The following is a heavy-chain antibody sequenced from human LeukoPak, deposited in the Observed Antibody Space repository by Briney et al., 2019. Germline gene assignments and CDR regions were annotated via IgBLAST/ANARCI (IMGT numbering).Heavy chain of an antibody. J-gene: IGHJ4*02. CDR3: AKDQFYDSSGYNFDY. D-gene: IGHD3-22*01. CDR1: GFTFSKYA. V-gene: IGHV3-23*01. Sequence: PGGSLRLSCAASGFTFSKYAMSWVRQAPGKGLECVSGISVSGAGTYYADSVKGRFTISRDNSKNTLSLQMNSLRAEDTAVYYCAKDQFYDSSGYNFDYWGQGTLVTVSS. CDR2: ISVSGAGT.